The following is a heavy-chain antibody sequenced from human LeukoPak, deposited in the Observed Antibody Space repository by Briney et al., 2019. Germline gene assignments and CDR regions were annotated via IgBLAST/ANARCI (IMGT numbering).Heavy chain of an antibody. CDR1: GFSFRDYW. D-gene: IGHD4-11*01. Sequence: PGGSLRLSCAASGFSFRDYWMSCARQAPGKGLEWVANIKHDGTEKHYVDSVEGRFTVSRDNAKNSVYLQMNSLRVDGTAVYYCARDSGDRTVDYWGQGTLVTVSS. CDR3: ARDSGDRTVDY. V-gene: IGHV3-7*01. J-gene: IGHJ4*02. CDR2: IKHDGTEK.